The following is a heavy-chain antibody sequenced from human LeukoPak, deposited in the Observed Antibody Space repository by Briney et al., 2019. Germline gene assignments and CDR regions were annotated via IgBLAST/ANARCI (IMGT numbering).Heavy chain of an antibody. J-gene: IGHJ6*03. V-gene: IGHV3-74*01. CDR3: ARDHKDSYGPRYYYMDV. D-gene: IGHD5-18*01. CDR2: INSDGSST. Sequence: GGSLRLSCAASGFTFSSYWMHWVRQAPGKGLVWVSRINSDGSSTSYADSVKGRFTISRDNAKNTLYLQMNSLRAEDTAVYYCARDHKDSYGPRYYYMDVWGKGTTVTTSS. CDR1: GFTFSSYW.